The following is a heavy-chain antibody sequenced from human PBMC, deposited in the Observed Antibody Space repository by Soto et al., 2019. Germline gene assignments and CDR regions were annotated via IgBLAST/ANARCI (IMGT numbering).Heavy chain of an antibody. CDR2: TSYDGSNK. CDR1: GFTFRSYV. V-gene: IGHV3-33*05. Sequence: VQLVESGGGVVQPGTSLRLSCVGSGFTFRSYVIHWVRQAPGKGLEWVALTSYDGSNKDYGDSVKGRFTISRDNSRNTVDLQMDSLRREDTALYYCARWGTTGGLDVWGQGTLVSVS. D-gene: IGHD3-16*01. CDR3: ARWGTTGGLDV. J-gene: IGHJ1*01.